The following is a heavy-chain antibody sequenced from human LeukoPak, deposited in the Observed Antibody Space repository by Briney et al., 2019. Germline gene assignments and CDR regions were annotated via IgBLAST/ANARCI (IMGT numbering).Heavy chain of an antibody. J-gene: IGHJ6*03. Sequence: SETLSLTCTVSGDSISNYYWSWIRQPPGKGLEWIGYIFYSGSTNYNPSLKSRVTISVDTSKNQFSLKVRSVTAADTAVYYCARATYHSGAGSYIYYYMNVWARGPRSSSP. V-gene: IGHV4-59*01. D-gene: IGHD3-10*01. CDR3: ARATYHSGAGSYIYYYMNV. CDR2: IFYSGST. CDR1: GDSISNYY.